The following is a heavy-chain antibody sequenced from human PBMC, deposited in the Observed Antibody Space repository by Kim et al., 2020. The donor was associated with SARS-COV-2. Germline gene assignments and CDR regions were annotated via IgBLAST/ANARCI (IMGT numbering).Heavy chain of an antibody. CDR2: IYYNGST. D-gene: IGHD3-22*01. CDR3: AVYYDGSAYDYSGFDY. J-gene: IGHJ4*02. V-gene: IGHV4-59*13. CDR1: GDSINTYY. Sequence: SETLSLTCTVSGDSINTYYWNWIRQPPGKGLEWIGYIYYNGSTNYNPALKNRVTISVDTCKNQFSLRLSSVTAADTALYYCAVYYDGSAYDYSGFDYWGRGTLVTVSS.